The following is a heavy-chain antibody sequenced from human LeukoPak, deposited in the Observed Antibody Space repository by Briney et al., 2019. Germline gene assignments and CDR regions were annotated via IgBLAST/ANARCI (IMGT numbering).Heavy chain of an antibody. CDR3: ARGGDILTGYHSPNLYYFDY. CDR1: GFTFSSYG. CDR2: IWYDGSNK. D-gene: IGHD3-9*01. V-gene: IGHV3-33*01. J-gene: IGHJ4*02. Sequence: PGRSLRLSCAASGFTFSSYGMHWVRQAPGKGLEWVAVIWYDGSNKYYADSVKGRFTISRDNSKNTLYLQMNSLRAEDTAVYYCARGGDILTGYHSPNLYYFDYWGQGTLVTVSS.